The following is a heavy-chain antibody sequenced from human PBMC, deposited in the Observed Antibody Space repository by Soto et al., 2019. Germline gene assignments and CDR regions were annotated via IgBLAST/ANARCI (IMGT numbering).Heavy chain of an antibody. CDR1: GGSITNFY. J-gene: IGHJ4*02. CDR2: IYYSGST. D-gene: IGHD4-4*01. CDR3: AREGPTVVTQYFDY. V-gene: IGHV4-59*01. Sequence: SETLSLTCTVSGGSITNFYWSWIRQPPGKGLEWIGYIYYSGSTNYNPALKSRVTISVDTSKNQFSLKLSSATAADTAVYYCAREGPTVVTQYFDYWGQGTLVTVSS.